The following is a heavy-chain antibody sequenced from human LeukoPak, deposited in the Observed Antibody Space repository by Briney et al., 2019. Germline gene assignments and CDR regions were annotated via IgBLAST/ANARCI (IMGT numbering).Heavy chain of an antibody. D-gene: IGHD1-1*01. CDR1: GGSISSSNW. CDR3: ARTPGGRAPQKGLSY. V-gene: IGHV4-4*02. CDR2: IYHSGST. Sequence: RASGTLSLTCAVSGGSISSSNWWNWVRQPPGKGLEWIGEIYHSGSTNYNPSLKSRVTISVDTSKNQFSLKLSSVTAADTAVYYCARTPGGRAPQKGLSYWGQGTLVTVSS. J-gene: IGHJ4*02.